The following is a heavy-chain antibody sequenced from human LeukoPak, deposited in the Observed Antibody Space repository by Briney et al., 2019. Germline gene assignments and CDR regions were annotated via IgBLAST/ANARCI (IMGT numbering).Heavy chain of an antibody. Sequence: SETLSLTCAVYGGSFSGYYWSWIRQPPGKGLEWIGYIDYSGSTNYKPSLKRRVTISVDTSKNQFSLKLNSVTAADTAVYYCARDRALGSGKYYFDYWGQGTLVAVSS. D-gene: IGHD3-16*01. CDR3: ARDRALGSGKYYFDY. CDR1: GGSFSGYY. V-gene: IGHV4-59*01. J-gene: IGHJ4*02. CDR2: IDYSGST.